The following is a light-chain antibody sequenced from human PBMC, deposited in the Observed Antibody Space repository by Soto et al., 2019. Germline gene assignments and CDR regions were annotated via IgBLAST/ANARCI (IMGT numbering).Light chain of an antibody. CDR2: KAS. CDR1: QIISPW. CDR3: QQYKTYSRT. V-gene: IGKV1-5*03. Sequence: DIQMTQSPSTLSASVGDRVTVTCRASQIISPWLAWYQQKPGKAPKILIYKASILESGVPSRFSGSDSGTEFTLTISSLQTDDFATYYCQQYKTYSRTFGQGTKLEIK. J-gene: IGKJ2*01.